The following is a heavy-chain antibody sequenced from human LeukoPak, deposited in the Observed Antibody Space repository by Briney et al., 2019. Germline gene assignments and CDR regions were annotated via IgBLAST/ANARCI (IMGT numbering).Heavy chain of an antibody. CDR2: MYYSGSI. V-gene: IGHV4-30-4*01. CDR3: ARPYYYDSRIDP. J-gene: IGHJ5*02. CDR1: GGSISSGDYY. D-gene: IGHD3-22*01. Sequence: SETLSLTCTVSGGSISSGDYYWSWIRQPPGKGLEWIAYMYYSGSIYYNPSLKSRVTKSADTFKNQLSLKLSSVTAADTAVYYCARPYYYDSRIDPWGQGILVTVSS.